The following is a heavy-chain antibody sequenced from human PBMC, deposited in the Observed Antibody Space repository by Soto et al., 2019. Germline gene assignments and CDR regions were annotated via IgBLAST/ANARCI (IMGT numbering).Heavy chain of an antibody. J-gene: IGHJ6*02. Sequence: EVQLVESGGGLVQPGGSLRLSCAASGFTFSSYSMNWVRQAPGKGLEWVSYISSSSSTIYYADSVKGRFTISRDNAKNSLYLQLNXXRAEDTAVYYCARDYVGAYCSSTSCYSDYYYGMDVWGQGTTVTVSS. CDR1: GFTFSSYS. CDR3: ARDYVGAYCSSTSCYSDYYYGMDV. D-gene: IGHD2-2*01. CDR2: ISSSSSTI. V-gene: IGHV3-48*01.